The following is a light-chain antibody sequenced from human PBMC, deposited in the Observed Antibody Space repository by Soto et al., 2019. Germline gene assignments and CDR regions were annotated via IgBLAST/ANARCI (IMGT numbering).Light chain of an antibody. Sequence: QSVLTQPPSVSAAPGQRVTISCSGSSSNIGNNYVSWYQQLPGTAPKLLMYENNKRPSGIPDRFSGSKFGTSATLGITGLQTGDEADYYCGTWDSSLSALVFGGGTKLTVL. CDR2: ENN. J-gene: IGLJ2*01. CDR3: GTWDSSLSALV. CDR1: SSNIGNNY. V-gene: IGLV1-51*02.